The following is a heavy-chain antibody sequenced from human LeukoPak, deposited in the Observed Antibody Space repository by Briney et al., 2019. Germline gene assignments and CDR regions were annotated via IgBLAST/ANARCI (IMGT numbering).Heavy chain of an antibody. J-gene: IGHJ4*02. CDR3: ARILNWLGVFDY. CDR2: TYSDGST. Sequence: PGGSLRLSCAASGLTVSSKYMSWVRQAPGKGLERVSVTYSDGSTYYTDSVKGGFTISRDNSNNTLYLQMNSLRAEDTAVYYCARILNWLGVFDYWGQGTLVTVSS. V-gene: IGHV3-53*01. D-gene: IGHD6-19*01. CDR1: GLTVSSKY.